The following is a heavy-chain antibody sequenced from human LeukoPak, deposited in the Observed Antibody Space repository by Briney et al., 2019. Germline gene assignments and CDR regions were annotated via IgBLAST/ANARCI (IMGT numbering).Heavy chain of an antibody. D-gene: IGHD3-10*01. CDR1: GYTFTGYY. J-gene: IGHJ5*02. CDR3: ARVIFRGVIIGSGQFAPSSFWFDP. V-gene: IGHV1-18*04. CDR2: ISAYNGNT. Sequence: GASVKVSCKASGYTFTGYYMHWVRQAPGQGLEWMGWISAYNGNTNYAQKLQGRVTMTTDTSTSTAYMELRSLRSDDTAVYYCARVIFRGVIIGSGQFAPSSFWFDPWGQGTLVTVSS.